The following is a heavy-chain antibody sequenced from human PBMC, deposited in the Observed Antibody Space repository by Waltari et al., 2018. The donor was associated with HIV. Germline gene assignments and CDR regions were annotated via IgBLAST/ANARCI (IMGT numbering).Heavy chain of an antibody. CDR3: TKSVGDSARGWFDP. Sequence: EVQLVESGGGLVQPGGSLKLSCAASGFSFSGSAMHWVRQASGRGVGGVGRMRGKPNDYATAYGVAVKGRFTISRDDSKNTAYLQMNSLITEDTAVYYCTKSVGDSARGWFDPWGQGTLVTVSS. CDR2: MRGKPNDYAT. D-gene: IGHD4-17*01. J-gene: IGHJ5*02. V-gene: IGHV3-73*01. CDR1: GFSFSGSA.